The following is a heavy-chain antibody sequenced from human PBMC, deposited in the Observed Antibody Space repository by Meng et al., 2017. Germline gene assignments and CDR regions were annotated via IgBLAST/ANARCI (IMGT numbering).Heavy chain of an antibody. CDR1: GFTFSSYA. Sequence: GESLKISCAASGFTFSSYAMHWVRQALGKGLEWVAVISYDGSNKYYADSVKGRFTISRDNSKNTLYLQMNSLRAEDTAVYYCAREVRNYDDYWGQGTLVTVSS. J-gene: IGHJ4*02. CDR2: ISYDGSNK. D-gene: IGHD1-7*01. CDR3: AREVRNYDDY. V-gene: IGHV3-30*01.